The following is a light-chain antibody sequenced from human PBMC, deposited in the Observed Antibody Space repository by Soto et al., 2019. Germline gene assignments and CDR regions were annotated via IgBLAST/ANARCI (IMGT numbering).Light chain of an antibody. CDR2: EVN. J-gene: IGLJ1*01. CDR1: SSDVGGYNY. Sequence: QSALTQPPSASGSPGQSVTISCTGTSSDVGGYNYVSWYQQHPGKAPKLMIYEVNKRPSGVPDRFSGSKSGNTASLTISGLQAEDEADYYCSSYVSSRTYVFGTGTKLTVL. V-gene: IGLV2-8*01. CDR3: SSYVSSRTYV.